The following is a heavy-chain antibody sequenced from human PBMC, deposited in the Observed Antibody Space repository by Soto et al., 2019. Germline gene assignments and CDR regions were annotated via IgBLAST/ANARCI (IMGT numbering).Heavy chain of an antibody. CDR1: GYIFSDYY. V-gene: IGHV3-11*01. Sequence: GGSLRLSCAASGYIFSDYYMTWIRQAPGKGLEWVSYISSSVSTIYYADSVKGRFAISRDNAKNSLYLQMNSLRAEDTAVYYCARRNCNGSSCYWGFACWGQGAMVTVSS. J-gene: IGHJ1*01. CDR2: ISSSVSTI. D-gene: IGHD2-15*01. CDR3: ARRNCNGSSCYWGFAC.